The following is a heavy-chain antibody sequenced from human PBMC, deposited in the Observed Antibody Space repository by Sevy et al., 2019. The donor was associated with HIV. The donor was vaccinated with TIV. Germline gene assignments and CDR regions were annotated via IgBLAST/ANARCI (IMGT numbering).Heavy chain of an antibody. D-gene: IGHD3-10*01. CDR2: ISYDGSNK. CDR3: AKDRIWFGELLSYYFDY. CDR1: GFTFSSYG. Sequence: GGSLRLSCAASGFTFSSYGMHWVRQAPGKGLEWVAVISYDGSNKYYADSVKGRFTSSRDNSKNTLYLQMNSLRAEDTDVYYCAKDRIWFGELLSYYFDYWGQGTLVTVSS. V-gene: IGHV3-30*18. J-gene: IGHJ4*02.